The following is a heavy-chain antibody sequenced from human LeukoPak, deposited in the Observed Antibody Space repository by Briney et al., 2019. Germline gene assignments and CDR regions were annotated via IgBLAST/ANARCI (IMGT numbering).Heavy chain of an antibody. D-gene: IGHD1-26*01. J-gene: IGHJ4*02. Sequence: PGRSLRLSCAASGFTSSSYGMHWVRQAPGKGLEWVAVISYDGSNKYYADSVKGRFTISRDNSKNTLYLQMNSLRAEDTAVYYCAKDLEPQLVGAADYWGQGTLVTVSS. CDR2: ISYDGSNK. V-gene: IGHV3-30*18. CDR1: GFTSSSYG. CDR3: AKDLEPQLVGAADY.